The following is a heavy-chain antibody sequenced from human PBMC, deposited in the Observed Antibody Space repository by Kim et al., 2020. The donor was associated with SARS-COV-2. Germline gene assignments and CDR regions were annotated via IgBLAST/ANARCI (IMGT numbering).Heavy chain of an antibody. V-gene: IGHV3-66*01. CDR3: ARDGGGCSGGSCPEGY. J-gene: IGHJ4*02. Sequence: GGSLRLSCAASGFTVSSNYMSWVRQAPGKGLEWVSAIYSGGSTYYADSVKGRFTISRDNSKNTLYLQMNSLRAEDTAVYYCARDGGGCSGGSCPEGYWGPGTLVTVSP. CDR2: IYSGGST. D-gene: IGHD2-15*01. CDR1: GFTVSSNY.